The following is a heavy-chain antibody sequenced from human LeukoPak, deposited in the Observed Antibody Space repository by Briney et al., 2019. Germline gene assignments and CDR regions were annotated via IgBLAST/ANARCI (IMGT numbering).Heavy chain of an antibody. V-gene: IGHV4-39*07. J-gene: IGHJ2*01. CDR2: IYYSGST. CDR3: ARTYGDHPDDWYFDL. Sequence: SETLSLTCTVSGGSISSSSYYWGWIRQPPGKGLEWIGSIYYSGSTYYNPSLKSRVTISVDTSKNQFSLKLSSVTAADTAVYYCARTYGDHPDDWYFDLWGRGTLVTVSS. D-gene: IGHD4-17*01. CDR1: GGSISSSSYY.